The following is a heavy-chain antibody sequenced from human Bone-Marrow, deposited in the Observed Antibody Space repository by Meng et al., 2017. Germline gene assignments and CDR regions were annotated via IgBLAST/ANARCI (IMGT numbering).Heavy chain of an antibody. D-gene: IGHD4-17*01. CDR3: ASLYGDSSVWYLDL. Sequence: QAQLQEDGPERVEPSQPLTLTCTVPGASISSGIHYWRWIRQHPGKGLEYIGYIYYSGSTYYNPSLKSRVIISVDTSKNQFSLRLNSVTAADTAVYYCASLYGDSSVWYLDLWGRGTLVTVSS. CDR1: GASISSGIHY. CDR2: IYYSGST. V-gene: IGHV4-31*03. J-gene: IGHJ2*01.